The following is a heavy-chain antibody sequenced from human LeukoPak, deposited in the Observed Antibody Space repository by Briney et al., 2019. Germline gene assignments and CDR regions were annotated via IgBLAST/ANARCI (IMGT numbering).Heavy chain of an antibody. V-gene: IGHV3-48*01. CDR3: ARGGHCSSTSCYFSLDY. Sequence: GGSLRLSCAASGFTFSSYSMNWVRQAPGKGLEWVSYISSSSTICYADSVKGRFTISRDNAKNSLYLQMNSLRAEDTAVYYCARGGHCSSTSCYFSLDYWGQGTLVTVSS. D-gene: IGHD2-2*01. CDR2: ISSSSTI. CDR1: GFTFSSYS. J-gene: IGHJ4*02.